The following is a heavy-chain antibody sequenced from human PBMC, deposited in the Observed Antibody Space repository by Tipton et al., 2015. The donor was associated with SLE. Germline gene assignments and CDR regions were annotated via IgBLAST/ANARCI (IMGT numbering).Heavy chain of an antibody. CDR2: MNPNSGAT. V-gene: IGHV1-8*01. Sequence: QLVQSGAEVKKPGASVKVACKASGYTFSDYNFNWMRQVAGQGLEWMGWMNPNSGATGFAQKFQGRISMTADVSINTVYMELRGLMSTDTAVYYCARGPRGLYTDYWGQGTRVTVSS. D-gene: IGHD4-11*01. CDR1: GYTFSDYN. J-gene: IGHJ4*02. CDR3: ARGPRGLYTDY.